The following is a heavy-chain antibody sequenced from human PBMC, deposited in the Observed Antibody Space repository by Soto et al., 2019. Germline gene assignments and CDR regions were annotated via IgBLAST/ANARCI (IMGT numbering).Heavy chain of an antibody. CDR2: INAGNGNT. V-gene: IGHV1-3*01. D-gene: IGHD1-26*01. Sequence: GASVKVSCKASGYTFTSYAMHWVRQAPGQRLEWMGWINAGNGNTKYSQKFQGRVTITRDTSASTAYMELSSLRSEDTAVYYCASVPLLSGSYEYAFDIWGQGTMVTVS. CDR1: GYTFTSYA. J-gene: IGHJ3*02. CDR3: ASVPLLSGSYEYAFDI.